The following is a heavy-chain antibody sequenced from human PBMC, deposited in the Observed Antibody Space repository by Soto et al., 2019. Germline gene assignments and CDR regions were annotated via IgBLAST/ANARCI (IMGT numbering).Heavy chain of an antibody. Sequence: AGGSLRLSCAASGFTLSSYAMSWVRQAPRKGLEWVSTISAGAGSTHYAESVKGRFTISSDNSKTTLYLQMNRLRAEDTAVYYCATQYFDYWGQGTLVTVSS. CDR1: GFTLSSYA. CDR2: ISAGAGST. J-gene: IGHJ4*02. V-gene: IGHV3-23*01. CDR3: ATQYFDY.